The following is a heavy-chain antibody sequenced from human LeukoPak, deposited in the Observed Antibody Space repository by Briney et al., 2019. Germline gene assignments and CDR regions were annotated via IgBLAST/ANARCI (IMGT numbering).Heavy chain of an antibody. CDR3: AKGGVIVYYFDY. J-gene: IGHJ4*02. Sequence: GGSLRLSCAASGFTFSSYAMSWVCQGPGTGLERVSAISGSGGSTYYSDSVKGRFTISRYNSKNTLYLQMNSLRAEDTAVYYCAKGGVIVYYFDYWGQGTLVTVSS. CDR2: ISGSGGST. CDR1: GFTFSSYA. V-gene: IGHV3-23*01. D-gene: IGHD3-16*02.